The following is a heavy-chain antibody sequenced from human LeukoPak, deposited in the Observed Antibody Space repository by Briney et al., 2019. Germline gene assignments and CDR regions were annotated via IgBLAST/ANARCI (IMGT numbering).Heavy chain of an antibody. CDR3: ARRDSSGKFDP. Sequence: SETLSLTCTVSGGSISSYYWSWIRQPPGKGLEWIGYIYYSGSTNYNPSLKSRVTISVDTSENQFSLKLSSVTAADTAVYYCARRDSSGKFDPWGQGTLVTVSS. V-gene: IGHV4-59*08. CDR2: IYYSGST. D-gene: IGHD3-22*01. CDR1: GGSISSYY. J-gene: IGHJ5*02.